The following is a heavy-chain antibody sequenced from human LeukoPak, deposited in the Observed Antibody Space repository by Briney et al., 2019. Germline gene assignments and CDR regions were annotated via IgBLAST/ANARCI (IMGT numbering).Heavy chain of an antibody. Sequence: GGSLRLSCAASGFTFSDHYMDWVRQAPGKGLEWVGRTRKKANSYTTEYAASVKGRFTISRDDSKNSLYLQMNSLKAEDTAVYYCTRVVLVGTTYSYFDYWGQGTLVTVSS. J-gene: IGHJ4*02. CDR3: TRVVLVGTTYSYFDY. V-gene: IGHV3-72*01. CDR2: TRKKANSYTT. D-gene: IGHD1-26*01. CDR1: GFTFSDHY.